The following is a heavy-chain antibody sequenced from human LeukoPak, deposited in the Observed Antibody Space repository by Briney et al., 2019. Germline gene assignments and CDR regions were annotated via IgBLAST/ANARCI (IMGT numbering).Heavy chain of an antibody. CDR2: IYPRDGST. J-gene: IGHJ4*02. CDR1: GYTFTNNY. CDR3: ARDQEGFDD. Sequence: ASVKVSCKASGYTFTNNYLHWVRQAPGQGLEWMGMIYPRDGSTSYAQNFQGRVTVTRDTSTTTVHMELRGLRSEDTAVYYCARDQEGFDDRGQGTVVTVSS. V-gene: IGHV1-46*01.